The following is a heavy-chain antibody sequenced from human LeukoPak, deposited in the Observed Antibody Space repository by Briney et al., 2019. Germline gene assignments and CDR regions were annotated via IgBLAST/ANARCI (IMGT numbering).Heavy chain of an antibody. D-gene: IGHD4-17*01. CDR3: GRGHGDYSQRPSDY. J-gene: IGHJ4*02. CDR2: INPKSGGA. Sequence: GASVKVSCRASGYTFTGYYMHSVRQAPGQAREWMGGINPKSGGASYGQTFQGRVTMTRDTSISTAYMELSRLSSDDTAVYYGGRGHGDYSQRPSDYWGQGTLVTVSS. CDR1: GYTFTGYY. V-gene: IGHV1-2*02.